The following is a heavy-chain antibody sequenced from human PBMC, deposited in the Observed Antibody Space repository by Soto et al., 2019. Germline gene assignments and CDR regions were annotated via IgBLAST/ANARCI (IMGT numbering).Heavy chain of an antibody. J-gene: IGHJ6*02. CDR2: IYPGDSDT. Sequence: GEHRKVTGKGSGYRFNSYWIGWVRQMPGKGLEWMGIIYPGDSDTRYSPSFQGQVTISADKSISTAYLRWSSLKASDTAMYYCARLGDSNYNYYSYNGMGVWAQGTTVTVSS. V-gene: IGHV5-51*01. CDR1: GYRFNSYW. D-gene: IGHD4-4*01. CDR3: ARLGDSNYNYYSYNGMGV.